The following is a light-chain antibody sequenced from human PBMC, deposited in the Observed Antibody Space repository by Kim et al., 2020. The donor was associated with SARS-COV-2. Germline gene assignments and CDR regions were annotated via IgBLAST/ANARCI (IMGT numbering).Light chain of an antibody. CDR1: RGVSGN. J-gene: IGKJ1*01. CDR3: QQYNNWQGT. CDR2: GAA. Sequence: GGGGARAGGAGRGVSGNWAWGQQGPGQAPGRLIDGAAARATGIPAGFSGSGSGTEFTLSIRSLQSEDFAVYYCQQYNNWQGTFGQGTKVDIK. V-gene: IGKV3-15*01.